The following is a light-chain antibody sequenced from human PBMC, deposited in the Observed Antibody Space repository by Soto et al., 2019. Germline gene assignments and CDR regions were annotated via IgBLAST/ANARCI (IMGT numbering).Light chain of an antibody. CDR3: SSYTSSSTVV. J-gene: IGLJ2*01. CDR1: SSDVGGYNY. Sequence: QSALTQPASVSGSPGQSITISCTGTSSDVGGYNYVSWYQQHPGKAPKLMIYEVSNRPSGVSNRFSGSKSGNTASLTISGLHAEDEADYYCSSYTSSSTVVFGGGTKPTVL. V-gene: IGLV2-14*01. CDR2: EVS.